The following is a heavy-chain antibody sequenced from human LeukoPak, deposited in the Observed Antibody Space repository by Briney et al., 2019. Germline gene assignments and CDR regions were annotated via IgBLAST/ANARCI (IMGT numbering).Heavy chain of an antibody. CDR3: ARGGNSDYNPRFDP. Sequence: SETLSLTCTVSGGSIRSYYWSWIRQPPGKGLEWIGYIYYSGSTNYNPSLKSRVTISVDTSKNQFSLKLSSVTAADTAVYYCARGGNSDYNPRFDPWGQGTLVTVSS. J-gene: IGHJ5*02. V-gene: IGHV4-59*01. CDR1: GGSIRSYY. D-gene: IGHD3-10*01. CDR2: IYYSGST.